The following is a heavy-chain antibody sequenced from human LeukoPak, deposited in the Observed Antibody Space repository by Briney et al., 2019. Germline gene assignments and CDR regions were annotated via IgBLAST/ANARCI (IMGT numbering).Heavy chain of an antibody. CDR1: GYTFTDYY. J-gene: IGHJ5*02. CDR3: ARGYEYGWYHP. Sequence: ASVKVSCNYSGYTFTDYYLHWVRQAPGQGLEWMGWINPNRGATTSAQKFQDRVTMTRDTSISTGFMELNSVRSDDTAVYYCARGYEYGWYHPWGQRTLVTVSS. CDR2: INPNRGAT. V-gene: IGHV1-2*02. D-gene: IGHD3-16*01.